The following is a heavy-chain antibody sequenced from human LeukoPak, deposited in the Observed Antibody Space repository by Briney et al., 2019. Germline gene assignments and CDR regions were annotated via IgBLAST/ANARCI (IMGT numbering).Heavy chain of an antibody. CDR3: ATGSYGDYES. Sequence: ASVKVSCKASGYTFTSYGISWVRQAPGQGLEWMGGFDPEDGETIYAQKLQGRVTMTEDTSTDTAYMELSSLRSEDTAVYYCATGSYGDYESWGQGTLVTVSS. J-gene: IGHJ4*02. D-gene: IGHD4-17*01. V-gene: IGHV1-24*01. CDR1: GYTFTSYG. CDR2: FDPEDGET.